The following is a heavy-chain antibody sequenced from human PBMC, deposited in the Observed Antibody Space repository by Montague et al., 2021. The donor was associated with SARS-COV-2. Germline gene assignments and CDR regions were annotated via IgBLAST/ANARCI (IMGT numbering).Heavy chain of an antibody. CDR3: VTGDCSSGSCSDDY. J-gene: IGHJ4*02. CDR1: GGSFSGSY. Sequence: SETLSLTCVVYGGSFSGSYWSWIRRPPGKGLEWIGEVNNSGSTSYNPSLKSPVTISVATSKNPFSLKLTSVTAADTAVYYCVTGDCSSGSCSDDYWGQGTLVTVSS. V-gene: IGHV4-34*01. CDR2: VNNSGST. D-gene: IGHD2-2*01.